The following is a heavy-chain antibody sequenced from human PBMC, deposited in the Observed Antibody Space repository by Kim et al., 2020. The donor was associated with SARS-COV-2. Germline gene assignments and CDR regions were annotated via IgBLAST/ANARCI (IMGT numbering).Heavy chain of an antibody. CDR1: GGSFSGYY. Sequence: SETLSLTCAVYGGSFSGYYWSWIRQPPGKGLEWIGEINHSGSTNYNPSLKSRVTISVDTSKNQFSLKLSSVTAADTAVYYCARGVSGSYGEYDYWGQGTLVTVSS. D-gene: IGHD1-26*01. CDR2: INHSGST. CDR3: ARGVSGSYGEYDY. J-gene: IGHJ4*02. V-gene: IGHV4-34*01.